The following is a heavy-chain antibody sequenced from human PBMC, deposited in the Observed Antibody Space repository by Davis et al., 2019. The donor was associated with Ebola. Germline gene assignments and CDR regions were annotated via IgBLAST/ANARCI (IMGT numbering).Heavy chain of an antibody. V-gene: IGHV6-1*01. CDR3: VRGWGRSGLDV. CDR2: TYYTSKWHN. CDR1: GDSVSTTSGA. Sequence: HSQTLSLTCAISGDSVSTTSGAWNWIRQSPSRGLEWLGRTYYTSKWHNDYGESVKSRISINPDTSKNQLSLQLNSVTPEDAAVYYCVRGWGRSGLDVWGQGTTVTVSS. J-gene: IGHJ6*02. D-gene: IGHD3-16*01.